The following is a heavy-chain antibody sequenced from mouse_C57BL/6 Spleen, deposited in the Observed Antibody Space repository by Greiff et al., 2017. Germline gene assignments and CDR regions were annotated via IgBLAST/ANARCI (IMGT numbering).Heavy chain of an antibody. Sequence: VQLQQPGAELVKPGASVKLSCKASGYTFTSYWMHWVKQRPGQGLEWIGMIHPNSGSTNYNEKFKSKATLTVDKSSSTAYMQLSSLTSEDSAVYYCARESGYYGGLCDYWGQGTTLTVSS. J-gene: IGHJ2*01. CDR2: IHPNSGST. V-gene: IGHV1-64*01. D-gene: IGHD1-1*02. CDR1: GYTFTSYW. CDR3: ARESGYYGGLCDY.